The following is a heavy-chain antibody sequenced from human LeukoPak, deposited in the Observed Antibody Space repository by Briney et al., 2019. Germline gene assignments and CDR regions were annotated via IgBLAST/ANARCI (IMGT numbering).Heavy chain of an antibody. V-gene: IGHV3-9*01. CDR3: ARDAKGIQLWDY. CDR1: GFTFDDYA. CDR2: ISWNSGSI. J-gene: IGHJ4*02. Sequence: GGSLRLSCAASGFTFDDYAMHWVRQAPGKGLEWVSGISWNSGSIGYADSVKGRFTISRDNAKNSLYLQMNSLRAEDTAVYYCARDAKGIQLWDYWGQGTLVTVSS. D-gene: IGHD5-18*01.